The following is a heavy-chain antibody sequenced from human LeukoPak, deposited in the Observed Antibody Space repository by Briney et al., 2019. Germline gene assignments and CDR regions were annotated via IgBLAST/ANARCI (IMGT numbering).Heavy chain of an antibody. CDR1: GGSFSGYY. J-gene: IGHJ5*02. CDR3: ARGKGVLRYFDWLLSPNWFDP. V-gene: IGHV4-34*01. Sequence: SETTSLTRAVYGGSFSGYYWSWIRPPPREGLEWIGKINHSGSTNYKPSLKSRVTISVDTSKNQFSLKLSSVTAADTAVYYCARGKGVLRYFDWLLSPNWFDPWGQGTLVTVSS. CDR2: INHSGST. D-gene: IGHD3-9*01.